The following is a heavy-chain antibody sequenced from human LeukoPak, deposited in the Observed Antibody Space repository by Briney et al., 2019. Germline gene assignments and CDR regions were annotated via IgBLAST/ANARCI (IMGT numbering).Heavy chain of an antibody. J-gene: IGHJ5*02. CDR3: ARGGRILEWLLRGANWFDP. V-gene: IGHV4-34*01. Sequence: SETLSLTCAVYGGSFSGYYWSWIRQPPGKGLEWIGEINHSGSTNYNPSLKSRVTISVDTSKNQFSLKLSSVTAADTAVYYCARGGRILEWLLRGANWFDPWGQGTLVTVSS. D-gene: IGHD3-3*01. CDR1: GGSFSGYY. CDR2: INHSGST.